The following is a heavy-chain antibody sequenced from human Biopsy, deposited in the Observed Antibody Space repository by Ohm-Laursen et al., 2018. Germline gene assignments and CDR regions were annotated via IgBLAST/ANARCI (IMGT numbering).Heavy chain of an antibody. CDR3: ARGDYFDSNGYFWFDP. J-gene: IGHJ5*02. CDR1: GGSISSGGSY. V-gene: IGHV4-31*01. CDR2: IFNSANT. D-gene: IGHD3-22*01. Sequence: TLSLTCTVSGGSISSGGSYWSWIRQRPGKGLEWIGYIFNSANTSYNPSLKNPITISGDTSKNQFSLKLNYVTAADTSVYYFARGDYFDSNGYFWFDPWGQGTLVTVSS.